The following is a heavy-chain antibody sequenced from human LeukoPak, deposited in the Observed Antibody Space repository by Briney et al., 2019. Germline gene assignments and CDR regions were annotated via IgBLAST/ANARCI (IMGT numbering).Heavy chain of an antibody. CDR2: IKQDGSEK. Sequence: QTGGSLRLSCAASGFTFSSYWMSWVRQAPGKGLEWVANIKQDGSEKYYVDSVKGRFTISRDNAKNSLYLQMNSLRAEDTAVYYCAREGYCTNGVCYLPPPDYWGQGTLVTVSS. CDR3: AREGYCTNGVCYLPPPDY. CDR1: GFTFSSYW. J-gene: IGHJ4*02. V-gene: IGHV3-7*01. D-gene: IGHD2-8*01.